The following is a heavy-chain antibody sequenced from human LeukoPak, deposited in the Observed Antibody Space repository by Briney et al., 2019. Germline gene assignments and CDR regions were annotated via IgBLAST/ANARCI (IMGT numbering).Heavy chain of an antibody. J-gene: IGHJ4*02. D-gene: IGHD3-22*01. CDR3: ARVRLFYYYDSSGYYPYYFDY. V-gene: IGHV1-2*02. CDR1: GYTFTGYY. Sequence: ASVKVSCKASGYTFTGYYMHWVRQAPGQGLEWMGWINPNSGGTNYAQKFQGRVTMTRDTSISTAYMELSRLRSDDTAVYYCARVRLFYYYDSSGYYPYYFDYWGQGTLVTVSS. CDR2: INPNSGGT.